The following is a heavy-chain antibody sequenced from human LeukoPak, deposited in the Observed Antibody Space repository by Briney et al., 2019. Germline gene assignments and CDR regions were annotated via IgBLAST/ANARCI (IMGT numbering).Heavy chain of an antibody. D-gene: IGHD3-9*01. CDR3: ARGPNLTGYAFDI. V-gene: IGHV4-34*01. J-gene: IGHJ3*02. CDR1: GGSFSGYY. Sequence: KPSETLSLTCAVYGGSFSGYYWSWIRQPPGKGLEWIGEINHRGRTNYNPSLKSRVTISVDTSKNQFSLKLSSVTAADTAVCYCARGPNLTGYAFDIWGQGTMVTVSS. CDR2: INHRGRT.